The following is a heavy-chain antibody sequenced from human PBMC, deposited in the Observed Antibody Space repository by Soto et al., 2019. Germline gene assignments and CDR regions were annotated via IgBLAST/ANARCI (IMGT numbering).Heavy chain of an antibody. Sequence: ASVKVSCKASGYTFTGYYVHWVRQAPGHGLEWLGWIHLNSGGTNYAQSFQVRVTMTRDMSVSTVYMEMTGLSSDDTAVYYCASPRELSDSYFYFFTLDVWGQGTTVTVSS. CDR1: GYTFTGYY. V-gene: IGHV1-2*02. D-gene: IGHD3-10*01. J-gene: IGHJ6*02. CDR2: IHLNSGGT. CDR3: ASPRELSDSYFYFFTLDV.